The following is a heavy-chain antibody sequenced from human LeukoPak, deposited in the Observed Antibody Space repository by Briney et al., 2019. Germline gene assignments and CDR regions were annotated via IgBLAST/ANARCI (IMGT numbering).Heavy chain of an antibody. CDR3: AKSPTMVRGVINTKYIDY. Sequence: PGGSLRLSCAASGFTFSSYAMSWVRQAPGKGLEWVSAISGSGGSTYYADSVKGRFTISRGNSKNTLYLQMNSLRAEDTAVYYCAKSPTMVRGVINTKYIDYWGQGTLVTVSS. CDR1: GFTFSSYA. D-gene: IGHD3-10*01. CDR2: ISGSGGST. J-gene: IGHJ4*02. V-gene: IGHV3-23*01.